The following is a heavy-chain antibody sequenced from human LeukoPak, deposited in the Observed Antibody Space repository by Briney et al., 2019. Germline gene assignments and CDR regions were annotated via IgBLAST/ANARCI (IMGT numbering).Heavy chain of an antibody. V-gene: IGHV4-39*07. D-gene: IGHD3-22*01. CDR1: GGSISSSSYY. J-gene: IGHJ4*02. CDR3: ARDGYYYDSSGYYFDY. Sequence: PSETLSLTCTVSGGSISSSSYYWGWIRQPPGKGLEWIGSIYYSGSTYYNPSLKSRVTISVDTSKNQFSLKLSSATAADTAVYYCARDGYYYDSSGYYFDYWGQGTLVTVSS. CDR2: IYYSGST.